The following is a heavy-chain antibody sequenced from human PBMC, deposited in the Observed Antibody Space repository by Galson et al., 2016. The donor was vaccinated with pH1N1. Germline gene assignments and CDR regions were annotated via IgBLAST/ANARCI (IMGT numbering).Heavy chain of an antibody. J-gene: IGHJ4*02. CDR1: GYTFTSHY. D-gene: IGHD4-17*01. V-gene: IGHV1-46*01. CDR2: INPSGGST. CDR3: ARDGYGDYVGGDY. Sequence: SVKVSCKASGYTFTSHYMHWVRQAPGQGLEWMGLINPSGGSTSYAPKFQGRVTMTRDTSTSTVYTELTSLRSEDTALYFCARDGYGDYVGGDYWGQGTLVTVSS.